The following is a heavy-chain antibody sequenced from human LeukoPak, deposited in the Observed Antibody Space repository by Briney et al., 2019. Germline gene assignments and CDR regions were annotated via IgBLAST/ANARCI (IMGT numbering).Heavy chain of an antibody. D-gene: IGHD6-19*01. V-gene: IGHV3-23*01. CDR2: INGSGDRK. Sequence: GESLRLSCAASGFTFSSYAMSWVRQAPGKGLEWVSTINGSGDRKYYTDSVKGRFTISRVSSENILYLQMNSLRADDTAVYYCAKDPYSSPYYGPGYLGQGTLVTVSS. CDR3: AKDPYSSPYYGPGY. J-gene: IGHJ4*02. CDR1: GFTFSSYA.